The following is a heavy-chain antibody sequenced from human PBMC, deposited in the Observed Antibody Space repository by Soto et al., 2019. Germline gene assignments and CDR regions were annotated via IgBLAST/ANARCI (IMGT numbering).Heavy chain of an antibody. D-gene: IGHD5-12*01. Sequence: QVQVVQSGAEVKKPGSSVKVSCKASGGSFRSYDINWVRQAPGHGLEWVGGIIPLFGSANYAQKFLDRVTTSADASTSTAYMEVISLRAEGMAVYYCSTALWEGYNYGVYFAAWGQGTLATVPS. CDR3: STALWEGYNYGVYFAA. V-gene: IGHV1-69*12. J-gene: IGHJ4*02. CDR2: IIPLFGSA. CDR1: GGSFRSYD.